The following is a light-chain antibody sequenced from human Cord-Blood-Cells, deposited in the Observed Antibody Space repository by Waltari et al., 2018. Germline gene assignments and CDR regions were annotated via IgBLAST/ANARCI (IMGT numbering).Light chain of an antibody. CDR3: QSADSSGTYV. CDR1: ALPQQY. Sequence: SYELTQPLSVPVSPGQTARITSSGDALPQQYAYWYQQKPGQAPVLVIYKDSERPSGIPERFSGSSSGTTVTLTISGVQAEDEADYYCQSADSSGTYVFGTGTKVTVL. V-gene: IGLV3-25*03. J-gene: IGLJ1*01. CDR2: KDS.